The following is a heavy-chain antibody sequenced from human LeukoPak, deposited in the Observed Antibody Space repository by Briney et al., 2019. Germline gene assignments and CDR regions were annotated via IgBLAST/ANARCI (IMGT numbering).Heavy chain of an antibody. CDR3: ARDRGYTYGHPLDY. D-gene: IGHD5-18*01. V-gene: IGHV3-33*01. CDR2: IWYDGSNK. CDR1: GFTFSTYV. Sequence: PGGSLRLSCAASGFTFSTYVIHWVRQAPGKGLEWVALIWYDGSNKYYGDSVKDRFTISRDNSKNTLYLQMDSLRDEDTAVYYCARDRGYTYGHPLDYWGQGTLVTVSS. J-gene: IGHJ4*02.